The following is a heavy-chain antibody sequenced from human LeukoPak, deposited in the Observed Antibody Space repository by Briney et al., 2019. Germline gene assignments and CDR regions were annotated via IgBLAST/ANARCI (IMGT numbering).Heavy chain of an antibody. CDR3: ARSYDYVWGSYRPDY. J-gene: IGHJ4*02. Sequence: GASVKVSCKASGYTFTGYYMHWVRQAPGQGLEWMGRINPNSGGTSYAQKFQGGVTMTRDTSISTAYMELSRLRSDDTAVYYCARSYDYVWGSYRPDYWGQGTLVTVSS. CDR2: INPNSGGT. CDR1: GYTFTGYY. D-gene: IGHD3-16*02. V-gene: IGHV1-2*06.